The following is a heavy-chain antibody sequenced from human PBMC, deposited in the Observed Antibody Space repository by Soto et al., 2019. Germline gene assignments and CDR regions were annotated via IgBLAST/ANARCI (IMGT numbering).Heavy chain of an antibody. Sequence: ASVKVSCKASGYTFTSYYMHWVRQAPGQGLEWMGIINPSGGSTSYAQKFQGRVTMTRDTSTSTVYMELSSLRSEDTAVYYCARGGHTMIYTYYYYYYGMDVWGQGTTVTVSS. J-gene: IGHJ6*02. CDR3: ARGGHTMIYTYYYYYYGMDV. CDR1: GYTFTSYY. D-gene: IGHD3-22*01. CDR2: INPSGGST. V-gene: IGHV1-46*01.